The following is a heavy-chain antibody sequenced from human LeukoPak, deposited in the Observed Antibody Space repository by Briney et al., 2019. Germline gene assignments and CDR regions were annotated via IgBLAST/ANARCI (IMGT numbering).Heavy chain of an antibody. Sequence: SETLSLTCTVSGGSISSGDYYWNWIRQPPGKGLEWIGYIYYSGSTYYNPSLKSRVSISIDTSKNQFSLKLGSVTAADTAVYYCARGYCSSTSYYRGAFDIWGQGTMVTVSS. CDR3: ARGYCSSTSYYRGAFDI. V-gene: IGHV4-30-4*08. D-gene: IGHD2-2*01. CDR1: GGSISSGDYY. J-gene: IGHJ3*02. CDR2: IYYSGST.